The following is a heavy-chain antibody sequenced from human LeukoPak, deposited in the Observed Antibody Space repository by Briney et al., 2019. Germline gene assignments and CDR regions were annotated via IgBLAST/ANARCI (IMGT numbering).Heavy chain of an antibody. Sequence: ASVKVSCKASGGTFSSYAISWVRQAPGQGLEWMGWINPNSGGTNYAQKFQGRVTMTRDTSISTAYMELSRLRSDDTAVYYCARDATGTTRGWFDPWGQGTLVTVSS. V-gene: IGHV1-2*02. CDR1: GGTFSSYA. CDR2: INPNSGGT. J-gene: IGHJ5*02. D-gene: IGHD1-7*01. CDR3: ARDATGTTRGWFDP.